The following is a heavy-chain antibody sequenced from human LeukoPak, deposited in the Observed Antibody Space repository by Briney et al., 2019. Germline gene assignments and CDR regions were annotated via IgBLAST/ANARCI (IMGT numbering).Heavy chain of an antibody. Sequence: GGSLRLSCAASGFTFSSYAMHWVRQAPGKGLEWVSTISGSGGSTYYADSVKGRFTISRGNSQNTLYLLMNSLRAEDTAVYYCAKEAGITYDYWGQGTLVTVSS. V-gene: IGHV3-23*01. CDR1: GFTFSSYA. D-gene: IGHD3-10*01. CDR2: ISGSGGST. CDR3: AKEAGITYDY. J-gene: IGHJ4*02.